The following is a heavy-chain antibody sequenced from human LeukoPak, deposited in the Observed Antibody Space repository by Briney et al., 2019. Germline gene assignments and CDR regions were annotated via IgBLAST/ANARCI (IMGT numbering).Heavy chain of an antibody. CDR2: INDNGAGT. V-gene: IGHV3-23*01. J-gene: IGHJ4*02. CDR1: GFTFSSYA. Sequence: GGSLRLSCAASGFTFSSYAMSWVRQAPGKGLKWVSTINDNGAGTYYADSVKGRSTISRDNSYNTVSLQMNSLRDEDTGVYYCAKTFDSSGIDYWGQGTLVTVSS. D-gene: IGHD3-22*01. CDR3: AKTFDSSGIDY.